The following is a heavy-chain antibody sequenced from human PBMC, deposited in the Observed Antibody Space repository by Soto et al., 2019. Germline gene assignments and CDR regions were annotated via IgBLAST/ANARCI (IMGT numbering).Heavy chain of an antibody. Sequence: SVKVSCKASGFTFTSSAVQWVRQARGQRLEWIGWIVVGSGNTNYAQKFQERVTITRDMSTSTAYMELSSLRSEDTAVYYCAAGHITMFRGVTYHYGMDFWGQGTTVPVSS. J-gene: IGHJ6*02. V-gene: IGHV1-58*01. CDR1: GFTFTSSA. D-gene: IGHD3-10*01. CDR3: AAGHITMFRGVTYHYGMDF. CDR2: IVVGSGNT.